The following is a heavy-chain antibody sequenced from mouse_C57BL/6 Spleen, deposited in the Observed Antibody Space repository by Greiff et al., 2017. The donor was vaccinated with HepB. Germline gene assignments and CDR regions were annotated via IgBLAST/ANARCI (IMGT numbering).Heavy chain of an antibody. Sequence: EVHLVESGGDLVKPGGSLKLSCAASGFTFSSYGMSWVRQTPDKRLEWVATISSGGSYTYYPDSVKGRFTISRDNAKNTLYLQMSSLKSEDTAMYYCARQGNMYYFDYWGQGTTLTVSS. CDR1: GFTFSSYG. D-gene: IGHD2-1*01. CDR3: ARQGNMYYFDY. V-gene: IGHV5-6*01. J-gene: IGHJ2*01. CDR2: ISSGGSYT.